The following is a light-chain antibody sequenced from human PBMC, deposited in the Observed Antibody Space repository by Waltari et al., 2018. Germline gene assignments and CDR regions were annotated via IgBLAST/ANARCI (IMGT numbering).Light chain of an antibody. J-gene: IGLJ3*02. CDR2: NND. CDR3: VTWDESLNGPV. CDR1: SSNIGSAT. Sequence: QSVLPQPPSASGAPGQRVTISCSGSSSNIGSATVKWYQQLPGTAPKLLIYNNDQRPSGVPDRFSGSKSGTSASLAISGLQSEDEADYYCVTWDESLNGPVFGGGTKLTVL. V-gene: IGLV1-44*01.